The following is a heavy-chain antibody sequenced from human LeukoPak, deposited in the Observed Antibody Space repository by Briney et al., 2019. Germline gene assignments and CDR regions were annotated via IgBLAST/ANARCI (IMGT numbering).Heavy chain of an antibody. V-gene: IGHV3-48*01. CDR2: ISSSSGTI. Sequence: PGGSLRLSCAAFGFTFSSYNMNWVRQAPGKGLQWVSYISSSSGTIYYADSVKGRFTISRDNAKNSLYLQMNSLRAEDTAVYYCARDLTLLRYFDWLLEGLDYWGQGTLVTVSS. CDR1: GFTFSSYN. D-gene: IGHD3-9*01. J-gene: IGHJ4*02. CDR3: ARDLTLLRYFDWLLEGLDY.